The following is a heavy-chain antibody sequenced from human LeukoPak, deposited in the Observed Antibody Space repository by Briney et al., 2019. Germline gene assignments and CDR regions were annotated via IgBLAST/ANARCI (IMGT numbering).Heavy chain of an antibody. D-gene: IGHD5-12*01. J-gene: IGHJ3*02. Sequence: GGSLGLSCTASGFTFTTYYMSWVRQAPGKGLEWVSVMYTGGTTYYADSVKGRFTISREYSKNTLYLQMNSLSAEDTAVYYCARDRSGYDYTAFDILGQGTMVIVS. CDR2: MYTGGTT. CDR1: GFTFTTYY. V-gene: IGHV3-53*01. CDR3: ARDRSGYDYTAFDI.